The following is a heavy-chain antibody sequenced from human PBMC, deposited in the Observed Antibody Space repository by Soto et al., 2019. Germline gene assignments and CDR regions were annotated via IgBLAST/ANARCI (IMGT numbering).Heavy chain of an antibody. J-gene: IGHJ4*02. D-gene: IGHD6-19*01. CDR3: AGDELRGWTVDY. Sequence: PGGSLRLSCAASGFTFSSYGMHWVRQAPGKGLEWVAVIWYDGSNKYYADSVKGRFTISRDNSKNTLYLQMNSLRAEDTAVYYCAGDELRGWTVDYWGQGTLVTVYS. CDR1: GFTFSSYG. CDR2: IWYDGSNK. V-gene: IGHV3-33*01.